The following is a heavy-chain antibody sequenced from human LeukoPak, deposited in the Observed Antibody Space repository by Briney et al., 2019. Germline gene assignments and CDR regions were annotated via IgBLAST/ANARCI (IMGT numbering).Heavy chain of an antibody. D-gene: IGHD3-3*01. CDR3: AKEHYYDFWSGYDAFDI. CDR1: GFTVSSNY. Sequence: PGGSLRLSCAASGFTVSSNYMSWVRQAPGKGLEWVSAISGSGGSTYYADSVKGRFTISRDNSKNTLYLQMNSLRAEDTAVYYCAKEHYYDFWSGYDAFDIWGQGTMVTVSS. V-gene: IGHV3-23*01. CDR2: ISGSGGST. J-gene: IGHJ3*02.